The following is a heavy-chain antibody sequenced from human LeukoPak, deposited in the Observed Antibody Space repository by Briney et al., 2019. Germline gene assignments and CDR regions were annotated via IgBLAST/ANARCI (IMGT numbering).Heavy chain of an antibody. CDR3: ARGQKDGSGYLTWFDP. J-gene: IGHJ5*02. CDR2: IYYSGST. CDR1: GGSISSSSYY. V-gene: IGHV4-39*01. D-gene: IGHD3-22*01. Sequence: SETLSLTCTVSGGSISSSSYYWGWIRQPPGKGLEWIGSIYYSGSTYYNPSLKSRVTISVDTSKNQFSLRLSSVTAADTALYYCARGQKDGSGYLTWFDPWGQGTLVTVSS.